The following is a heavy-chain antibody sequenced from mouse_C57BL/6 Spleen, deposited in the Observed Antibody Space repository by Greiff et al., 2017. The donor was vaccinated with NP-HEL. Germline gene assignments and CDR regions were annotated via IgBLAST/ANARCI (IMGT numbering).Heavy chain of an antibody. J-gene: IGHJ1*03. CDR2: IRSKSSNYAT. Sequence: EVQLVESGGGLVQPKGSLKLSCAASGFTFNTYAMHWVRQAPGKGLEWVARIRSKSSNYATYYADSVKDRFTISRDDSQSMLYLQMNNLKTEATAMYYCVTSTTVVATDWYFDVWGTGTTVTVSS. D-gene: IGHD1-1*01. CDR1: GFTFNTYA. CDR3: VTSTTVVATDWYFDV. V-gene: IGHV10-3*01.